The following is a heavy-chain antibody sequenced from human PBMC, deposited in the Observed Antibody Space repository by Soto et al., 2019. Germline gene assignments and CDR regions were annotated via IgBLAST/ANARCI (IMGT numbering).Heavy chain of an antibody. V-gene: IGHV1-8*01. J-gene: IGHJ4*02. Sequence: QVQLVQSGAEVKKPGASVKVSCKASGYTFTSYDINWVRQATGQGLEWMGWRNPNSGNTGYAQKFQGKVTMTRNTSISTAYMELSSLRSEDTAVYYCARNLRLGYCSGGSCPPGYWGQGTLVTVSS. CDR3: ARNLRLGYCSGGSCPPGY. D-gene: IGHD2-15*01. CDR2: RNPNSGNT. CDR1: GYTFTSYD.